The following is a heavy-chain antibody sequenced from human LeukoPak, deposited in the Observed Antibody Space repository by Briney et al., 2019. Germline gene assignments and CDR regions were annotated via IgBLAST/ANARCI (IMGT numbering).Heavy chain of an antibody. CDR1: GFTFSSYA. J-gene: IGHJ5*02. CDR3: AKDGSGYDFNNWFDL. V-gene: IGHV3-23*01. CDR2: ISGSGGST. D-gene: IGHD5-12*01. Sequence: PRGSLRLSCAASGFTFSSYAMSWVRQAPGKGLEWVSAISGSGGSTYYADSVKGRFTISRDNSKNTLYLQMNSLRAEDTAVYYCAKDGSGYDFNNWFDLWGQGTLVTVSS.